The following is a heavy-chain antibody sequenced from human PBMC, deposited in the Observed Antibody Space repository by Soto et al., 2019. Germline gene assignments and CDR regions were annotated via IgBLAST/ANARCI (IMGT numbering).Heavy chain of an antibody. CDR3: AKFTDITTRVGTAYA. D-gene: IGHD3-22*01. Sequence: EVQLLESGGGLVQPGGSLRLSCAASGFTFSSYAMSWVRQAPGKGLEWVSAISGSGGSTYYADSVKGRFTISRDNSKNTLYLQMNSLRDEDTAVYYCAKFTDITTRVGTAYAWGQGTLVTVSS. CDR1: GFTFSSYA. J-gene: IGHJ4*02. V-gene: IGHV3-23*01. CDR2: ISGSGGST.